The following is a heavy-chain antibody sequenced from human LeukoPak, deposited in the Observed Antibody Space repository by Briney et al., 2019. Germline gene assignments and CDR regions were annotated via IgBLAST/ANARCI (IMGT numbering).Heavy chain of an antibody. CDR3: ARVTVHDSSGYYSE. Sequence: SVKVSCKASGGTFSSYTISWVRQAPGQGLEWMGRIIPILGIANYAQKFQGRVTITADKSTSTAYMELSSLRSEDTAVYYCARVTVHDSSGYYSEWGQGTLVTVSS. V-gene: IGHV1-69*02. CDR2: IIPILGIA. CDR1: GGTFSSYT. J-gene: IGHJ4*02. D-gene: IGHD3-22*01.